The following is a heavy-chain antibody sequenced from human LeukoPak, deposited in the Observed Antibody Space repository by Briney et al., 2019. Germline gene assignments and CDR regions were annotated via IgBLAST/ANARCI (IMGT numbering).Heavy chain of an antibody. CDR3: TTDDYGDFFDY. CDR1: GFTFSNAW. CDR2: IKSKTDGGTT. J-gene: IGHJ4*02. D-gene: IGHD4-17*01. Sequence: PGGSLRLSCAASGFTFSNAWMSWVRQAPGKGLEWVGRIKSKTDGGTTDYAAPVKGRFTISRNDSKNTLYLQMNSLKTEDTAVYYSTTDDYGDFFDYWGQGTLVTVSS. V-gene: IGHV3-15*01.